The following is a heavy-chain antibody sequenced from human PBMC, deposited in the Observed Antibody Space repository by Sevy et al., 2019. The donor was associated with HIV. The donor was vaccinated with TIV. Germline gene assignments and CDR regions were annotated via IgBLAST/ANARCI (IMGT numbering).Heavy chain of an antibody. D-gene: IGHD2-21*02. CDR1: GFTFSNYD. V-gene: IGHV3-30-3*01. Sequence: GGSLRLSCAASGFTFSNYDMHWVRQAPGKGLEWVAVISHDGNYKNYADSVKVRFTISRDDFKNTLYLQMSSLRPEDTAVYFCARLFSCGGDYHYLDYWGQGALVTVSS. J-gene: IGHJ4*02. CDR3: ARLFSCGGDYHYLDY. CDR2: ISHDGNYK.